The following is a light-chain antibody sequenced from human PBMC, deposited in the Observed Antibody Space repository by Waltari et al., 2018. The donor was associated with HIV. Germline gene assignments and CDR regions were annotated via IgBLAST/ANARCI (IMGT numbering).Light chain of an antibody. CDR3: HQYFTASWT. V-gene: IGKV4-1*01. CDR2: WAS. J-gene: IGKJ4*01. Sequence: DIMMTQSPDSLTVYLGERATIKCRSSQSVLYGSDNKNYLAWYQQKPGQSPKVHFYWASSRESGVPDRFSASGSGTDFTLTINSLQAEDVAVYFCHQYFTASWTFGRGTTVQI. CDR1: QSVLYGSDNKNY.